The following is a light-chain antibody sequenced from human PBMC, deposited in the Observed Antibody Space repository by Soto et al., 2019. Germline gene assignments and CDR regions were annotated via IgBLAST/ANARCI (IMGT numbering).Light chain of an antibody. CDR1: QDVRKY. CDR2: DAS. CDR3: QEYDKYHSTT. V-gene: IGKV1-33*01. J-gene: IGKJ5*01. Sequence: DIQMTQSPSSLSASVGDRVTITCQASQDVRKYLNWYQQKPGKAPKLLLYDASNLETGVPSRFSGSGSGRDFTLLLSGQEALDLATDYCQEYDKYHSTTFGQGRRLEIK.